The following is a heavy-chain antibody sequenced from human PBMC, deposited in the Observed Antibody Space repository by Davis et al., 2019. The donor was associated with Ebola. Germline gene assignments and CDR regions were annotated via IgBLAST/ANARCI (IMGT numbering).Heavy chain of an antibody. Sequence: GESLKISCAASGFTLSNYWMYWVRQVPGKGLMWVSRIDSDGSNRKYADSVKGRLTISRDNAQNTLYLQMNSLTADDTAVYYCVRDPGVLRFLEWSAYYNMDIWGQGTTVTVSS. CDR1: GFTLSNYW. D-gene: IGHD3-3*01. CDR3: VRDPGVLRFLEWSAYYNMDI. V-gene: IGHV3-74*01. J-gene: IGHJ6*02. CDR2: IDSDGSNR.